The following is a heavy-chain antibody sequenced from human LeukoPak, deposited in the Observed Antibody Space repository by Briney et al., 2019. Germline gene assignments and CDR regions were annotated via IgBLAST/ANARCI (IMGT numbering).Heavy chain of an antibody. J-gene: IGHJ6*03. Sequence: ASVKVSCKASGYTFTGYYMHWVRQAPGQGLEWMGIINPSGGSTSYAQKFQGRVTMTRDMSTSTVYMELSSLRSEDTAVYYCARDYIVGATSPPPMGYMDVWGKGTTVTVSS. CDR1: GYTFTGYY. D-gene: IGHD1-26*01. CDR3: ARDYIVGATSPPPMGYMDV. CDR2: INPSGGST. V-gene: IGHV1-46*01.